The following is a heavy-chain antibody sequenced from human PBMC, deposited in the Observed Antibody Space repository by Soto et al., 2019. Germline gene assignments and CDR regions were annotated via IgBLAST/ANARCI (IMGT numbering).Heavy chain of an antibody. CDR3: ARDDYGIYPY. J-gene: IGHJ4*02. CDR2: IDPKNGGT. D-gene: IGHD3-10*01. Sequence: ASVKVSCKASGYTVTDYYIHWVRQAPGQGLEWMGWIDPKNGGTIYAQKFQDRVTMTRDTSISTAYMDLSRLTSDDTALYYCARDDYGIYPYWGQGPLVTVSP. CDR1: GYTVTDYY. V-gene: IGHV1-2*02.